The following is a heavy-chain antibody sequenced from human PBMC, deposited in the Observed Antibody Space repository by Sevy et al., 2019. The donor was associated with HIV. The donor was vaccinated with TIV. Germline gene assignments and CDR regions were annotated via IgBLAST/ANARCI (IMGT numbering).Heavy chain of an antibody. D-gene: IGHD3-22*01. Sequence: ASVKVSCKVSGYTRTELSMHWVRQVPRKGLEWIGSFDPEDDETIYAQKFQGRVTMTEDTSTDTAYMELSSLRSEDTAVYYCATTKDYYENSGDPFDYWGQGTLVTVSS. CDR2: FDPEDDET. J-gene: IGHJ4*02. CDR3: ATTKDYYENSGDPFDY. V-gene: IGHV1-24*01. CDR1: GYTRTELS.